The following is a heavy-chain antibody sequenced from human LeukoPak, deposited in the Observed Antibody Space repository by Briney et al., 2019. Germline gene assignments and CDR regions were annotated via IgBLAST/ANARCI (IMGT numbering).Heavy chain of an antibody. CDR2: IKQDGSEK. J-gene: IGHJ4*02. D-gene: IGHD3-10*01. Sequence: PGGSLRLSCPASGFIFSSYWMSWVRQAPGKGLEWVANIKQDGSEKYYVDSVKGRFTISRDNAKNSLYLQMNSLRAQGTAVYYCARPRLSYGSGSYYIWGQGTLVTVSS. V-gene: IGHV3-7*01. CDR3: ARPRLSYGSGSYYI. CDR1: GFIFSSYW.